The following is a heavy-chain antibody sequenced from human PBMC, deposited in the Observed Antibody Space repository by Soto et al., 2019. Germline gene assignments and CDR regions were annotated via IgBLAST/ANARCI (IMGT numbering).Heavy chain of an antibody. CDR3: TSGYCSGGSCSRSDY. V-gene: IGHV3-73*01. D-gene: IGHD2-15*01. Sequence: EVQLVESGGGLVQPGGSLKLSCAASGFTLSGSTMHWVRQASGKGLECVGRIRSKPSSSATAYAASVRGRFTISRDDSENTAYLQMNSRRVEDTAVYYCTSGYCSGGSCSRSDYWGQGTLVTVSS. J-gene: IGHJ4*02. CDR2: IRSKPSSSAT. CDR1: GFTLSGST.